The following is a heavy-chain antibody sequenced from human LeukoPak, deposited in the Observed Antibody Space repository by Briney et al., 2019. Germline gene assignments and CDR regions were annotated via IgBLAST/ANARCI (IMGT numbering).Heavy chain of an antibody. CDR2: ISSSGSTI. V-gene: IGHV3-11*01. J-gene: IGHJ6*02. CDR1: GFTFSDYY. CDR3: ARDGRLLWFGELCCGMDV. Sequence: GGSLRLFCAASGFTFSDYYMSWIPHARGKGLEWVSYISSSGSTIYYADSVKGRFTISRDNAKNSLYLQMNSLRAEDTAVYYCARDGRLLWFGELCCGMDVWGQETTVTVSS. D-gene: IGHD3-10*01.